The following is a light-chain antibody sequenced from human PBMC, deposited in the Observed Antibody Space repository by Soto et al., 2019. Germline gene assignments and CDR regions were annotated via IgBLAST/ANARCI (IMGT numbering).Light chain of an antibody. CDR3: QQYNSLIT. CDR2: KAS. Sequence: DIQMTQSPSTLSASVGDRVTITCRASQSISSWLAWYQQKPGKAPKLLIYKASSLESGVPSRFSGSGSGTEFTLTISSLQPDDVATYYCQQYNSLITFGPGTKVDIK. J-gene: IGKJ3*01. CDR1: QSISSW. V-gene: IGKV1-5*03.